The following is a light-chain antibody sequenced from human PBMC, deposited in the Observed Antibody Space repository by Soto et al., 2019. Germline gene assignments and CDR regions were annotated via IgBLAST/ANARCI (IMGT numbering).Light chain of an antibody. V-gene: IGKV1-12*01. CDR2: TPS. CDR3: QQANSFPYT. Sequence: DIQMTQSPSFVSASVGDRVTITCRASQDISTWLAWYQQQPGRAPNLLIYTPSSLHSGVPSRLSGSGSGTDFPLTISRLQPEDFATYYCQQANSFPYTFGQGTKLEIK. CDR1: QDISTW. J-gene: IGKJ2*01.